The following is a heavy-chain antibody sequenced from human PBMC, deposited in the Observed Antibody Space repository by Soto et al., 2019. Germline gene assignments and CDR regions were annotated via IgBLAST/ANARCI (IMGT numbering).Heavy chain of an antibody. CDR1: GFTFDDYA. CDR3: AKAKNPLEWSLNWFDP. D-gene: IGHD3-3*01. V-gene: IGHV3-9*01. J-gene: IGHJ5*02. CDR2: ISWNSGSI. Sequence: GGSLRLSCAASGFTFDDYAMHWVRQAPGKGLEWVSGISWNSGSIGYADSVKGRFTISRDNAKNSLYLQMNSLRAEDTALYYCAKAKNPLEWSLNWFDPWGQGTLVTVSS.